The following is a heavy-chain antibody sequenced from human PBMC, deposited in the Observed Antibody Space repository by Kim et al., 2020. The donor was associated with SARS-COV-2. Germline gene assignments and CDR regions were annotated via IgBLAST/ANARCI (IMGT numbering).Heavy chain of an antibody. CDR3: AKDLLYVPGRGYFDS. CDR2: LSGSIPDA. CDR1: GFAFGDYA. Sequence: GGSLRLSCAASGFAFGDYAMSWVRRAPGKGLEWVSALSGSIPDAKYADSVRGRFNISRDNSKNTLFLQMDSLGVDDTAVYYCAKDLLYVPGRGYFDSWGQGVVVTVSS. J-gene: IGHJ4*02. V-gene: IGHV3-23*01. D-gene: IGHD3-10*01.